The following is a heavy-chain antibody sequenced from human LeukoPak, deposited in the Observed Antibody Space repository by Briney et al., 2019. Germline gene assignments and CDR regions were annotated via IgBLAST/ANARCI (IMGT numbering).Heavy chain of an antibody. CDR1: GGTFTSYA. CDR2: IIPISGTT. Sequence: GASVKVSCKTSGGTFTSYAITWVRQAPGQGLEWMGKIIPISGTTNYAQKFQGRVTFTADTSTDTAYMELSSLRSEDTAVYYCAPTWRLPRSGHAFDIWGQGTMVTVSS. J-gene: IGHJ3*02. D-gene: IGHD1-26*01. V-gene: IGHV1-69*06. CDR3: APTWRLPRSGHAFDI.